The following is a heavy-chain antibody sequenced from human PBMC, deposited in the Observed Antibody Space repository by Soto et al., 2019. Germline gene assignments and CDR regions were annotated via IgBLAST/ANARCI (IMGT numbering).Heavy chain of an antibody. CDR3: AREGNIAVAGTDWFDP. CDR1: GYTFTGYG. J-gene: IGHJ5*02. CDR2: ISAYNGDT. V-gene: IGHV1-18*04. Sequence: QVQLVQSGAEVQKPGASVKVSCKASGYTFTGYGITWVRQASGQGLEWMGWISAYNGDTKYAEKFQGRVSMTTDTSTSTAYMELGSLRPDDTAVYYCAREGNIAVAGTDWFDPWGQGTLVTVSS. D-gene: IGHD6-19*01.